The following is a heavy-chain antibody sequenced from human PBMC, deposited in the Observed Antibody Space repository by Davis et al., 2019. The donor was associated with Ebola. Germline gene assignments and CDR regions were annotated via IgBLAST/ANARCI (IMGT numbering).Heavy chain of an antibody. D-gene: IGHD3-22*01. CDR3: ARGITMIGPGWFDP. V-gene: IGHV1-18*04. J-gene: IGHJ5*02. CDR1: GYTFTSYG. CDR2: ISAYNGNT. Sequence: AASVKVSCKASGYTFTSYGISWVRQAPGQGLEWMGWISAYNGNTNYAQKLQGRVTMTTDTSTSTAYMELRSLRSDDTAVYYCARGITMIGPGWFDPWGQGTLVTVSS.